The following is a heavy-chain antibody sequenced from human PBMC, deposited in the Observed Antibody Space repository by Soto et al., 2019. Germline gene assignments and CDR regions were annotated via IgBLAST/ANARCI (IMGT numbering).Heavy chain of an antibody. D-gene: IGHD6-19*01. CDR3: ARYYRGSGRYFFDY. Sequence: LSCVASGFTFISSFMGWIRQAPGKGLEWVANINQDGGVTYYVDSVEGRFTISRDNTKDSLYLQMNSLRGEDTAIHYCARYYRGSGRYFFDYWGQGTPVTVSS. J-gene: IGHJ4*02. V-gene: IGHV3-7*03. CDR1: GFTFISSF. CDR2: INQDGGVT.